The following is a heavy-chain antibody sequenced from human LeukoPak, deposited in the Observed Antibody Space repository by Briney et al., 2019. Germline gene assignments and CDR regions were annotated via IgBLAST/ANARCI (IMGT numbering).Heavy chain of an antibody. V-gene: IGHV3-11*01. J-gene: IGHJ4*02. CDR2: ISSSGSTI. Sequence: KPGGSLRLSCAASGFTFSDYYMSWIRQDPGKGLEWVSYISSSGSTIYYADSVKGRFTISRDNAKNSLYLQMNSLRAEDTAVYYCASPGHRGSGWYRYWGQGTLVTVSS. CDR1: GFTFSDYY. CDR3: ASPGHRGSGWYRY. D-gene: IGHD6-19*01.